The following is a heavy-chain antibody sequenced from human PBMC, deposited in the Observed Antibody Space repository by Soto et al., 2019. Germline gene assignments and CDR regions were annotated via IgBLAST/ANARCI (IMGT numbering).Heavy chain of an antibody. CDR3: ALSPVTLAVTTTYFDY. CDR1: GFTFSSYG. D-gene: IGHD4-17*01. J-gene: IGHJ4*02. V-gene: IGHV3-30*03. CDR2: ISYDGSNK. Sequence: PGGSLRLSCAASGFTFSSYGMHWVRQAPGKGLEWVAVISYDGSNKYYADSVKGRFTISRDNSKNTLYLQMNSLRAEDTAVYYCALSPVTLAVTTTYFDYWGQGTLVTVSS.